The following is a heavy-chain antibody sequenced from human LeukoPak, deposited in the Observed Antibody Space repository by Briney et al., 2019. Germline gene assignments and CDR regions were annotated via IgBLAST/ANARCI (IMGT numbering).Heavy chain of an antibody. V-gene: IGHV3-30-3*01. CDR1: GFTFSDYY. CDR3: ARDSSSGWYYCDY. CDR2: ISYDGSNK. Sequence: GGSLRLSCAASGFTFSDYYMNWVRQAPGKGLEWVAVISYDGSNKYYADSVKGRFTISRDNSKNTLYLQMNSLRAEDTAVYYCARDSSSGWYYCDYWGQGTLVTVSS. J-gene: IGHJ4*02. D-gene: IGHD6-19*01.